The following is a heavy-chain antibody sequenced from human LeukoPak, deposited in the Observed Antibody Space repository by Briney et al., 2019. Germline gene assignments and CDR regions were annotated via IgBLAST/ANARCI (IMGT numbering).Heavy chain of an antibody. CDR2: ISGSGGST. V-gene: IGHV3-23*01. D-gene: IGHD3-22*01. Sequence: GGSLRLSCAASGFTFSSYAMSWVRQAPGKGLEWGSAISGSGGSTYYADSVKGRFTISRDNSKNTLYLQMSSLRAEDTAVYYCAKILTTGHDSSGYYPEGFDYWGQGTLVTVSS. CDR1: GFTFSSYA. J-gene: IGHJ4*02. CDR3: AKILTTGHDSSGYYPEGFDY.